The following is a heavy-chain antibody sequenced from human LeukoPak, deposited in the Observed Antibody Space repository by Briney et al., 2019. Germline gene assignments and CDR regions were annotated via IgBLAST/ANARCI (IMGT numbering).Heavy chain of an antibody. D-gene: IGHD3-22*01. J-gene: IGHJ4*02. V-gene: IGHV4-31*03. CDR1: GGSITSDGYY. CDR2: IYHSGTS. CDR3: ARVVGGARSSGYSILHFDY. Sequence: SETLSLTCTVSGGSITSDGYYWSWLRQHPGKGLEWIGYIYHSGTSYYNPSLSSRVSISVDTSKNQFSLRLTSMTAADTAVYYCARVVGGARSSGYSILHFDYWGQGTLVTVSS.